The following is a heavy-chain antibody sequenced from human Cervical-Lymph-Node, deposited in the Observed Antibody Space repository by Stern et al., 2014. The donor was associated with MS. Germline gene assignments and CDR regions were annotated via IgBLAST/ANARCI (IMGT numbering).Heavy chain of an antibody. CDR3: ARGHIPYAYNYLFDY. CDR2: AWYDGSTA. D-gene: IGHD5-24*01. V-gene: IGHV3-33*01. Sequence: VQLVESGGGVVQPGTSLRLSCAASGFTFSSYGKHWVRQAPGKEPEWVALAWYDGSTAYYTNSVKGRFTISRDNSKNTLFLQMNSLTAEDTAVYYCARGHIPYAYNYLFDYWGQGTLVTVSS. J-gene: IGHJ4*02. CDR1: GFTFSSYG.